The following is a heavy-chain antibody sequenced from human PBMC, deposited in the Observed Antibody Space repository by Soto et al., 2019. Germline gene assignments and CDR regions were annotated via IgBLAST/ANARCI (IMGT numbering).Heavy chain of an antibody. CDR1: GFTFSSYG. CDR2: IWYDGSNK. J-gene: IGHJ4*02. V-gene: IGHV3-33*01. CDR3: ARDGPYYYDSRGVGY. Sequence: QVQLVESGGGVVQPGRSLRLSCAASGFTFSSYGMHWVRQAPGKGLEWVAVIWYDGSNKYYADSVKGRFTISRDNSKNTLYLQMNSLRAEDTAVYYCARDGPYYYDSRGVGYWGQGTLVTVSS. D-gene: IGHD3-22*01.